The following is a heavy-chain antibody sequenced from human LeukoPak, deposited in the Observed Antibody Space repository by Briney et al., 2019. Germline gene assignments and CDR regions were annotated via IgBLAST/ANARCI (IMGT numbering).Heavy chain of an antibody. D-gene: IGHD2-2*01. CDR3: ARPYCSSTSCPYAYWYFDL. Sequence: SETLSLTCTVSGGSISSYYWSWIRQPPGKGLEWIGYIYYSGSTNYNPSLKSRVTISVDTSKNQFSLKLSSVTAADTAVYYCARPYCSSTSCPYAYWYFDLWGRGTLVTVSS. CDR2: IYYSGST. CDR1: GGSISSYY. V-gene: IGHV4-59*08. J-gene: IGHJ2*01.